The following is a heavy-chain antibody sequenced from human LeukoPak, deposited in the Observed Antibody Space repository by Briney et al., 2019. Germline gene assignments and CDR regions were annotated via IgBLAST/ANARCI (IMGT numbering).Heavy chain of an antibody. CDR3: AKVRWDNSGWYYLDS. Sequence: GGSLRLSCAASGFSFSDYNMHWVRQAPGKGLEWMAVISYNGINEYYADSVKGRFTISRDNSKSTLLLQTNSLRAEDTAVYYCAKVRWDNSGWYYLDSWGQGTLVTVSS. CDR2: ISYNGINE. V-gene: IGHV3-30*18. CDR1: GFSFSDYN. J-gene: IGHJ4*02. D-gene: IGHD6-19*01.